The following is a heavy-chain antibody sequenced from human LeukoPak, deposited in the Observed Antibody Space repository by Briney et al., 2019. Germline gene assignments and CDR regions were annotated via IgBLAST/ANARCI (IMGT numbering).Heavy chain of an antibody. Sequence: GGSLRLSCAASGFTFSSYSMNWVRQAPGKGLEWVSYISSSSTIYYADSVKGRFTISRDNAKNSLYLQMNSLRAEDTAVYYCARQSGSYYPFDYWGQGTLVTVSS. D-gene: IGHD1-26*01. V-gene: IGHV3-48*04. CDR1: GFTFSSYS. CDR2: ISSSSTI. J-gene: IGHJ4*02. CDR3: ARQSGSYYPFDY.